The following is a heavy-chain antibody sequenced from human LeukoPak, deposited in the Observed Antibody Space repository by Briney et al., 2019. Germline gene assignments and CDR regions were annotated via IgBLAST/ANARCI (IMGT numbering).Heavy chain of an antibody. CDR2: INHSGNT. Sequence: SETLSLTCTVSGYSISSGYYWVWIRQPPGKGLEWIGEINHSGNTNSNPSLKSRVTISVDTSKNQFSLKLSSVTAADTAVYYCARRNIAVAGTDYFDYWGQGTLVTVSS. V-gene: IGHV4-38-2*02. CDR3: ARRNIAVAGTDYFDY. D-gene: IGHD6-19*01. CDR1: GYSISSGYY. J-gene: IGHJ4*02.